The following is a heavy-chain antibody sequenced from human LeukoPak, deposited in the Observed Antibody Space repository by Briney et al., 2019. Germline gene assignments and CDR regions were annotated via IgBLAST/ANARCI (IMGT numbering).Heavy chain of an antibody. Sequence: SVKVSCKASGGTFSRFTISWVRQAPGQGFEWMGGITPIFGTANYAQKFQGRVTITADESTSTAYMELSSLRSEDTAVYYCARSTSAITIFGVVNAFDYWGQGTLVTVSS. V-gene: IGHV1-69*13. CDR3: ARSTSAITIFGVVNAFDY. D-gene: IGHD3-3*01. J-gene: IGHJ4*02. CDR2: ITPIFGTA. CDR1: GGTFSRFT.